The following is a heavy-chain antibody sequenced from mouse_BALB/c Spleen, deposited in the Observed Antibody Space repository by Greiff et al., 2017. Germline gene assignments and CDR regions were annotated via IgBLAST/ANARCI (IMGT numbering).Heavy chain of an antibody. J-gene: IGHJ2*01. CDR2: IYPGNGDT. CDR3: ARKDYGNYDYFDY. CDR1: GYTFTSYN. Sequence: QVQLQQPGAEVVKPGASVKMSCKASGYTFTSYNMHWVKQTPGQGLEWIGAIYPGNGDTSYNQKFKGKATLTADKSSSTAYMQLSSLTSEDSAVYYCARKDYGNYDYFDYWGQGTTLTVSS. D-gene: IGHD2-1*01. V-gene: IGHV1-12*01.